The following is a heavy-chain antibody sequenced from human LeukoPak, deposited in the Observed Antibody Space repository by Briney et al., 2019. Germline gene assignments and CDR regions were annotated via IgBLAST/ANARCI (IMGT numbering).Heavy chain of an antibody. J-gene: IGHJ4*02. Sequence: GGSLRLSCAASGFTVSTNYMIWVRQAPGKGLEWVSIIYSSGSTSYADSVKGRFSISRDNSKNTLYLQMNSLRAEDTAVYYCARPYYYDSSGYYYHYFDYWGQGTLVTVSS. CDR3: ARPYYYDSSGYYYHYFDY. CDR2: IYSSGST. V-gene: IGHV3-66*04. D-gene: IGHD3-22*01. CDR1: GFTVSTNY.